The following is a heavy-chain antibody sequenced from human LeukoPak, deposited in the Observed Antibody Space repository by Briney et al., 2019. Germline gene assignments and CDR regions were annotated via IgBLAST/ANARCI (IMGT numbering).Heavy chain of an antibody. V-gene: IGHV4-61*02. CDR1: GGSISSGSYY. J-gene: IGHJ6*03. CDR2: IYTSGST. CDR3: ARDTEMGYYYYMDV. D-gene: IGHD5-24*01. Sequence: SQTLSLTCTVSGGSISSGSYYWSWIRQPAGKGLEWIGRIYTSGSTNYNPSLKNRVTISVDTSKNQFSLKLSSVTAADTAVYYCARDTEMGYYYYMDVWGKGTTVTVSS.